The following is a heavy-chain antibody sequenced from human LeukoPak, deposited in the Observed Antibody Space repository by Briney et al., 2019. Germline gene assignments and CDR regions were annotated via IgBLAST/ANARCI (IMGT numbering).Heavy chain of an antibody. J-gene: IGHJ4*02. CDR2: IYYSGRT. D-gene: IGHD2-21*02. CDR1: CGSISRSSYY. CDR3: ARDGGRGVVTPY. Sequence: SDTLSLTCTLSCGSISRSSYYWGWIRQPAGKGLEWIGSIYYSGRTFYNPSLKSRVTVSVDTAQNQFSRKLSDVSAPDTAVYDCARDGGRGVVTPYWGQGTLVTVSS. V-gene: IGHV4-39*07.